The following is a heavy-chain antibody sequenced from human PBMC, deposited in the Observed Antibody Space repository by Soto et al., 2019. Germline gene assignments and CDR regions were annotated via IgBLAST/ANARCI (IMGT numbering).Heavy chain of an antibody. CDR3: ARGRSYDFWSGYYMVDYLDY. D-gene: IGHD3-3*01. V-gene: IGHV4-31*03. Sequence: SETLSLTCTVSGGSISSGGYYWSWIRQHPGKGLEWIGYIYYSGSTYYNPSLKSRVTISVDTSKNQFSLKLSSVTAADTAVYYCARGRSYDFWSGYYMVDYLDYWGQGTLVTSPQ. CDR2: IYYSGST. J-gene: IGHJ4*02. CDR1: GGSISSGGYY.